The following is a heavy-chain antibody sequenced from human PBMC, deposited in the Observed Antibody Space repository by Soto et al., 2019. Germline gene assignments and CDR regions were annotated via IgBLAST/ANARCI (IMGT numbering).Heavy chain of an antibody. CDR3: AKDGGGYDFWSGSLD. V-gene: IGHV4-59*01. CDR1: GGSISSYY. CDR2: IYHSGST. J-gene: IGHJ4*02. Sequence: PSETLSLTCTVSGGSISSYYWSWVRQPPGKGLEYVAYIYHSGSTNYNPSLKSRITISIDTAKNQFSLKLTSVTPADTAMYYCAKDGGGYDFWSGSLDWGQGTLVTVSS. D-gene: IGHD3-3*01.